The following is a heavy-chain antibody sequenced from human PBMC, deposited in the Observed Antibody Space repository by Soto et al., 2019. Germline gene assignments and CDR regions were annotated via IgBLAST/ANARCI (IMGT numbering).Heavy chain of an antibody. J-gene: IGHJ3*02. CDR3: ARERRYCSGGSCAPNAFDI. Sequence: ASVKVSCKASGYTFTGYYMHWVRQAPGQGLEWMGWINPNSGGTNYAQKFQGWVTMTRDTSISTAYMELGRLRSDDTAVYYCARERRYCSGGSCAPNAFDIWGQGTMVTVSS. CDR2: INPNSGGT. CDR1: GYTFTGYY. D-gene: IGHD2-15*01. V-gene: IGHV1-2*04.